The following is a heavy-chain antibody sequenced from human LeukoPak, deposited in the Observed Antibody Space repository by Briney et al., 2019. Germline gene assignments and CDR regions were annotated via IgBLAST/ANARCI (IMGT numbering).Heavy chain of an antibody. CDR1: GFTFSDFW. J-gene: IGHJ4*02. CDR3: ARDEYGDYLGGLGRNYFDY. D-gene: IGHD4-17*01. V-gene: IGHV3-74*01. Sequence: GGSLRLSCAASGFTFSDFWMHWVRQAPGKGLVWVSRINSGGTVTNYADSVKGRLTISRDNAKNTLYLQMNSLRAEDTAVYYCARDEYGDYLGGLGRNYFDYWGQGTLVTVSS. CDR2: INSGGTVT.